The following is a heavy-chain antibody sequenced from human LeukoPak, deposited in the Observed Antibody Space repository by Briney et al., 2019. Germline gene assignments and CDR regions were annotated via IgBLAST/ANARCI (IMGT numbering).Heavy chain of an antibody. CDR1: GGSISSYY. V-gene: IGHV4-59*08. CDR3: ARHSIWVTIFGVVTTDAFDI. D-gene: IGHD3-3*01. CDR2: IYYSGST. Sequence: SETLSLTCTVSGGSISSYYWSWIRQPPGKGLEWIGYIYYSGSTNYNPSLRSRVTISVDTSKNQFSLKLSSVTAADTAVYYCARHSIWVTIFGVVTTDAFDIWGQGTMVTVSS. J-gene: IGHJ3*02.